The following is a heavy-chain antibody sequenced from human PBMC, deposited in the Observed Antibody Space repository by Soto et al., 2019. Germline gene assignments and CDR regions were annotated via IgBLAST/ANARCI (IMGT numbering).Heavy chain of an antibody. J-gene: IGHJ5*02. V-gene: IGHV1-69*12. Sequence: QVQLVQSGAEVKKPGSSVKVSCKASGGTFSSYAISWVRQAPGQGLEWMGGIIPIFGTGNYAQKFQGRVTMTADESTSTAYMELSSLRSEDTAVYYWARARTSSCPVGCWFDPWGQGTLVTVSS. CDR3: ARARTSSCPVGCWFDP. CDR1: GGTFSSYA. CDR2: IIPIFGTG. D-gene: IGHD2-15*01.